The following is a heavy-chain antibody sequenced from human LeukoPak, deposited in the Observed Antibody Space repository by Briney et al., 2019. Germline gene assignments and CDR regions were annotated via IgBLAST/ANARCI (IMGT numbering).Heavy chain of an antibody. D-gene: IGHD1-26*01. CDR2: VSGSGGST. Sequence: GGSLRLSCAASGFTFNNYDMSWVRQVQGKGLEWVSAVSGSGGSTYYADSVKGRFSISRDNSRNTLYLQMNSLRAKDMAVYYCVKDASSGTYYDYWGQGTLVTVSS. CDR3: VKDASSGTYYDY. V-gene: IGHV3-23*01. J-gene: IGHJ4*02. CDR1: GFTFNNYD.